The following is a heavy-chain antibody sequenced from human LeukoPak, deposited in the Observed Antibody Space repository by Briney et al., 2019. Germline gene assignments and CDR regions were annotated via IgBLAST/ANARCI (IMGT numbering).Heavy chain of an antibody. CDR3: AREYSSSWELPDY. J-gene: IGHJ4*02. V-gene: IGHV4-39*07. CDR2: IYYSGST. CDR1: GGSISSSSYY. D-gene: IGHD6-13*01. Sequence: SETLSLTCTVSGGSISSSSYYWGWIRQPPGKGLEWIGSIYYSGSTYYNPSLKSRVTISVDTSKNQFSLKLSSVTAADTAVYYCAREYSSSWELPDYWGQGTLVTVSS.